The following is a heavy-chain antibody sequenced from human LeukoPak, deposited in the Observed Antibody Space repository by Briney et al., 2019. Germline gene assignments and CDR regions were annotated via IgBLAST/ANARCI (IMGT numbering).Heavy chain of an antibody. CDR3: AVGFEWLGLFDY. J-gene: IGHJ4*02. CDR2: INAGNGNT. CDR1: GYTFTSYA. Sequence: ASVKVSFKASGYTFTSYAMHWVRQAPGQRGEGMGWINAGNGNTKYSQKFQGRVTITRDTSASTAYMELSSLRSEDTAVYYCAVGFEWLGLFDYWGQGTLVTVSS. V-gene: IGHV1-3*01. D-gene: IGHD6-19*01.